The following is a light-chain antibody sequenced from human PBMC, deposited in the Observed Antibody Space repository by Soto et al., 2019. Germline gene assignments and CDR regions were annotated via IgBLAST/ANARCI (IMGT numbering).Light chain of an antibody. CDR2: DAS. Sequence: DIQMTQSPSSLSASVGDRVTITCRASQGIRNDLGWYQQKPGKVPKLLVYDASTLQSGVASRFSGSGSGTEFTLIISGLQPDDSATYYCQQYTNTNNPWMFGQGTKVDIK. J-gene: IGKJ1*01. CDR1: QGIRND. V-gene: IGKV1-17*01. CDR3: QQYTNTNNPWM.